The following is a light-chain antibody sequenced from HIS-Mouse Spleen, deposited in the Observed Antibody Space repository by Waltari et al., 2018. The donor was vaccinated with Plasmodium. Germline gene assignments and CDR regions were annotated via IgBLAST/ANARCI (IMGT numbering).Light chain of an antibody. CDR3: QSADSSGTYVV. V-gene: IGLV3-25*03. CDR2: KER. J-gene: IGLJ2*01. Sequence: SYELTQPPSVSVSTGQTARITCSGDALPKQYAYGYQQKPGQAPVLVIYKERERPSGIPEGLSGSRSGSKVTLTISGVQAEDEADYYCQSADSSGTYVVFGGGTKLTVL. CDR1: ALPKQY.